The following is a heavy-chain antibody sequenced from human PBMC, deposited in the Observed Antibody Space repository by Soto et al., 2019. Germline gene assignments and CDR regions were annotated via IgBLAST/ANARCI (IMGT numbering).Heavy chain of an antibody. J-gene: IGHJ4*02. V-gene: IGHV1-8*01. CDR1: GYTFTSYD. D-gene: IGHD1-7*01. CDR3: ARERTGPNYFDY. Sequence: QVQLVQSGAEVKKPGASVKVSCKASGYTFTSYDINWVRQATGQGLEWMGWMNPNSGNTAYAQKIQGRATMTRNTSISTAYMELSSLRSEDTAVYYCARERTGPNYFDYWGQGTLVTVSS. CDR2: MNPNSGNT.